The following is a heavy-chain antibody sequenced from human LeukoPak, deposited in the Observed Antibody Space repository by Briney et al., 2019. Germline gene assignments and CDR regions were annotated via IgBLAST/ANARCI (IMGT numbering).Heavy chain of an antibody. Sequence: SETLSLTCTVSGGSISSDGYYWGWIRQPPGKGLEWIGSIYYSGSTYYSPSLKSRVTISVDTSKNQFSLKLSSVTAADTAVYYCAVNGYDYYFDYWGQGTLVTVSS. D-gene: IGHD5-12*01. CDR3: AVNGYDYYFDY. CDR1: GGSISSDGYY. J-gene: IGHJ4*02. CDR2: IYYSGST. V-gene: IGHV4-39*01.